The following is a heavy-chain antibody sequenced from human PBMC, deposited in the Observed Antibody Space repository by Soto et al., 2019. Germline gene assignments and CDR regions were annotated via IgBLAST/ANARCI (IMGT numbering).Heavy chain of an antibody. CDR1: GYTFTGYY. Sequence: ASVKVSCKASGYTFTGYYLHWVRQAPGQGLEWMGWINPNSGGTNYAQKFQGRVTMTRDTSISTAYMELSRLRSDDTTVYYCARGRTGTTSYFDYWGQGNLVTVPQ. CDR2: INPNSGGT. CDR3: ARGRTGTTSYFDY. J-gene: IGHJ4*02. V-gene: IGHV1-2*02. D-gene: IGHD1-1*01.